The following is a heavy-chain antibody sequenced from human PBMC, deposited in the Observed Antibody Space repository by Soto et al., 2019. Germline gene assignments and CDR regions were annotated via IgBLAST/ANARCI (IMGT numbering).Heavy chain of an antibody. Sequence: QVQLQESGPGLVKPSQTLSLTCTVSGGSISGGGYYWSWIRQHPGKGLEWIGYIYYSGSTYYNPSLKSRVTISVDTSKNQFSLKLSSVTAADTAVYYCARADRSNWGSESMDVWGQGTTVTVSS. V-gene: IGHV4-31*03. CDR2: IYYSGST. CDR3: ARADRSNWGSESMDV. D-gene: IGHD7-27*01. J-gene: IGHJ6*02. CDR1: GGSISGGGYY.